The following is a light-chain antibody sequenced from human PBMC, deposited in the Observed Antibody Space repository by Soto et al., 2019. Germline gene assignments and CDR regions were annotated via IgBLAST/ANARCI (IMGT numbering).Light chain of an antibody. CDR3: MQGTRWPRM. V-gene: IGKV2-30*01. Sequence: VLTQTALSLSVTLGQPASISCRSSLSLVYRDGNTYLSWVHQRPSQSPRRLIYGVSNRDSGVPDRFSGSGSGTEFTLKISRVEAEDLGVYYCMQGTRWPRMFGPGTKVDIK. CDR2: GVS. J-gene: IGKJ1*01. CDR1: LSLVYRDGNTY.